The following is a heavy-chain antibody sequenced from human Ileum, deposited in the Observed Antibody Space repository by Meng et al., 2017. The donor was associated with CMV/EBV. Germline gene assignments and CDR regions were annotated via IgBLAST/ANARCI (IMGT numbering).Heavy chain of an antibody. Sequence: GGSLRLSCATFGFNLSSHAMSWVRQAPGKGLEWVSVLLCDGVETHYADSVRGRFTTFRDDSKNMVFLQMNRLRAEDTAVYYCAKEDNGYTGEGGYWGQGTLVTVSS. D-gene: IGHD5-24*01. CDR2: LLCDGVET. J-gene: IGHJ4*02. CDR3: AKEDNGYTGEGGY. V-gene: IGHV3-23*03. CDR1: GFNLSSHA.